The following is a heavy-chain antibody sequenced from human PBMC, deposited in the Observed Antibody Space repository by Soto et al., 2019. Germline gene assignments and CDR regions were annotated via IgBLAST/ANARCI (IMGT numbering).Heavy chain of an antibody. CDR3: AKDNRWLSDY. CDR2: IWYDGSNK. V-gene: IGHV3-30*02. D-gene: IGHD3-22*01. J-gene: IGHJ4*02. Sequence: GGSLRLSCAASGFTFSSYGMHWVRQAPGKGLEWVAFIWYDGSNKYYADSVKGRFTISRDNSKNTLYLQMNSLRAEDTAVYYCAKDNRWLSDYWGQGTLVTVSS. CDR1: GFTFSSYG.